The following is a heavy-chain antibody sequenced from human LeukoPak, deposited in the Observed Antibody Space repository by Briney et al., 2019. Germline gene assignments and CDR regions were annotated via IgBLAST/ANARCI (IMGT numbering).Heavy chain of an antibody. CDR1: GGSISSSPYY. D-gene: IGHD2-2*01. Sequence: SETLSLTCTVSGGSISSSPYYWSWIRQPPGKGLEWIGEINHSGSTNYNPSLKSRVTISVDTSKNQFSLKPSSVTAADTAVYYCASPRSQYRKGYFDYWGQGTLVTISS. CDR2: INHSGST. CDR3: ASPRSQYRKGYFDY. J-gene: IGHJ4*02. V-gene: IGHV4-39*07.